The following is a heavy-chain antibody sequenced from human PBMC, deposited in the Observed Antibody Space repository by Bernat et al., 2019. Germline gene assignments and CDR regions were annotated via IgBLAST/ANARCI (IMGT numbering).Heavy chain of an antibody. J-gene: IGHJ4*02. CDR3: VRRIQQWLLVDY. V-gene: IGHV4-39*01. D-gene: IGHD5-18*01. CDR2: IYYSGSS. CDR1: GGSISSSSYY. Sequence: QLQLQESGPGLVKPSETLSLTCTVSGGSISSSSYYWGWIRQPPGKGLEWIGSIYYSGSSYSNPSLTSRVTISVDTSKNQFSLKLSSVTAADTAVYYCVRRIQQWLLVDYWGQGTLVTVSS.